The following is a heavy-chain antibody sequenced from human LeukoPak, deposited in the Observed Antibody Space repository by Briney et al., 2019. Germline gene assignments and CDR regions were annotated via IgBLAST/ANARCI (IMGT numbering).Heavy chain of an antibody. Sequence: SVKVSCKASGGTFSSYAISWVRQAPGQGLEWMGGIIPIFGTANYAQKFQGRVTISTDESTSTAYMEVSSLRSEDTAIYYCARGLDASMETAYDYWGQGTLVTVSS. D-gene: IGHD5-18*01. CDR2: IIPIFGTA. CDR1: GGTFSSYA. J-gene: IGHJ4*02. CDR3: ARGLDASMETAYDY. V-gene: IGHV1-69*05.